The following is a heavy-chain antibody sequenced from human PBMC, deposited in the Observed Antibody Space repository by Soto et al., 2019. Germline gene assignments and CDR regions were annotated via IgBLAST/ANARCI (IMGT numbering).Heavy chain of an antibody. CDR3: ARSTDSGSYYGMDV. CDR1: GGSISSSNW. V-gene: IGHV4-4*02. J-gene: IGHJ6*02. Sequence: QVQLQESGPGLVKPSGTLSLTCAVSGGSISSSNWWSWVRQPPGKGLEWIGEIYHSGSTNYNPSLKSRVTLSVDKSKPQFSLKLSSVTAADTAVYYCARSTDSGSYYGMDVWGQGTTVTVSS. D-gene: IGHD1-26*01. CDR2: IYHSGST.